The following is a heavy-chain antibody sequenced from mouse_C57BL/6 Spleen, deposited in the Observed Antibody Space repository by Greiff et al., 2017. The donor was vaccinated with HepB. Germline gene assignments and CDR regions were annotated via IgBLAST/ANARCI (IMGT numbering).Heavy chain of an antibody. CDR3: ARSRDYLYAMDY. CDR1: GYTFTSYW. CDR2: IHPNSGST. V-gene: IGHV1-64*01. J-gene: IGHJ4*01. D-gene: IGHD2-4*01. Sequence: VQLQQPGAELVKPGASVKLSCKAPGYTFTSYWMHWVKQRPGQGLEWIGMIHPNSGSTNYNEKFKSKATLTVDKSSSTAYMQLSSLTSEDSAVYYCARSRDYLYAMDYWGQGTSVTVSS.